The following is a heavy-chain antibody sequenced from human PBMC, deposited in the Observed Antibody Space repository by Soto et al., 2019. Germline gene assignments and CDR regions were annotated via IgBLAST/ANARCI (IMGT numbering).Heavy chain of an antibody. Sequence: SETLSLTCTVSGGSISSSSYYWGWIRQPPGKGLEWIGSIYYSGSTYYNPSLKSRVTISVDTSKNQFSLKLSSVTAADTAVYYCARLGALTNYAFWSGPYNWFDPWGQGTLVTVSS. V-gene: IGHV4-39*01. J-gene: IGHJ5*02. D-gene: IGHD3-3*01. CDR1: GGSISSSSYY. CDR3: ARLGALTNYAFWSGPYNWFDP. CDR2: IYYSGST.